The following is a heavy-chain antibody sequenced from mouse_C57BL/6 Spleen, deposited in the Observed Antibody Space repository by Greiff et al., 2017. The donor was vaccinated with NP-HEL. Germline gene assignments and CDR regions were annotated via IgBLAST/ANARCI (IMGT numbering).Heavy chain of an antibody. J-gene: IGHJ2*01. CDR3: AKAQATSYFDY. V-gene: IGHV1-82*01. D-gene: IGHD3-2*02. CDR1: GYAFSSSW. CDR2: IYPGDGDT. Sequence: QVQLQQSGPELVKPGASVKISCKASGYAFSSSWMNWVKQRPGKGLEWIGRIYPGDGDTNYNGKFKGKATLTADKSSSTAYMQRSSLTSEDSAVYFWAKAQATSYFDYWGQGTTLTVSS.